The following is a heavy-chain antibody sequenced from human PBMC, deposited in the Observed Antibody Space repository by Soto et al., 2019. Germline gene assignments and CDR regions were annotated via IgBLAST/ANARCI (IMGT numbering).Heavy chain of an antibody. J-gene: IGHJ4*01. CDR3: TTDVAINTY. Sequence: GGSLRLSCAASGFTFSNAWMSWVRQAPGKGLEWVGRIKSKTDGGTTDYAAPVKGRFTISRDDSQRMLFLQMNSLKTEDTALYYCTTDVAINTYWGQGTLANDFS. CDR2: IKSKTDGGTT. CDR1: GFTFSNAW. V-gene: IGHV3-15*01.